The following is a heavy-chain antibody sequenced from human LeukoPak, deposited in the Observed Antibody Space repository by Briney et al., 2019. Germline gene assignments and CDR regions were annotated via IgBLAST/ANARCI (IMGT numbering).Heavy chain of an antibody. CDR3: ARDPLFDWSKRGLDNWFDP. CDR1: GGTFSSYA. V-gene: IGHV1-69*13. J-gene: IGHJ5*02. Sequence: ASVKVSCKASGGTFSSYAISWVRQAPGQGLEWMGGIIPIFGTANYAQKFQGRVTITADESTSTAYMELSSLRSEDTAVYYCARDPLFDWSKRGLDNWFDPWGQGTLDTVSS. CDR2: IIPIFGTA. D-gene: IGHD3-9*01.